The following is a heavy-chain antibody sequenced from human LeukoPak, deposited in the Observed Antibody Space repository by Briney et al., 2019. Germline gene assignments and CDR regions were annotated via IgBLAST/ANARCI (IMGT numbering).Heavy chain of an antibody. D-gene: IGHD6-13*01. Sequence: SETLSLTCTVPGDSISRSSYYWGWIRQPPGKGLEWIGSMYYSGNTYYNPSLKSRVTISVDRSKNQFSLKLSSVTAADTAVYYCARTTEAHSWRTRYYDYYMDVWGKGTTVTVSS. J-gene: IGHJ6*03. CDR1: GDSISRSSYY. CDR2: MYYSGNT. V-gene: IGHV4-39*07. CDR3: ARTTEAHSWRTRYYDYYMDV.